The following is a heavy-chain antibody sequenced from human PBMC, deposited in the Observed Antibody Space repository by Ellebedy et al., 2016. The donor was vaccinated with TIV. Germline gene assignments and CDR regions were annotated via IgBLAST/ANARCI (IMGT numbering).Heavy chain of an antibody. Sequence: PGGSLRLSCAASGFTFSSYSMNWVRQAPGKGLAWVSYISSSSSTIYYADSVKGRFTISRDNAKNSLYLQMNSLRDEDTAVYYCARDYSSSTHYEVYYYYYGMDVWGQGTTVTVSS. V-gene: IGHV3-48*02. D-gene: IGHD6-6*01. J-gene: IGHJ6*02. CDR2: ISSSSSTI. CDR1: GFTFSSYS. CDR3: ARDYSSSTHYEVYYYYYGMDV.